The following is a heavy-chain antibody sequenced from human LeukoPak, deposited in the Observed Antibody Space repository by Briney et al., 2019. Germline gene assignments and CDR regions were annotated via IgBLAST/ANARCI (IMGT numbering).Heavy chain of an antibody. Sequence: LRLSXXASXXTXDDYGMHWVRHAXGXGLEWVSGIRGNRGSIDYADSVKGRFTISRDNAKNSLYLQMNSLRAEDTALYYCAKDMEMATIESGLDYWGQGTLVTVSS. D-gene: IGHD5-24*01. CDR1: XXTXDDYG. V-gene: IGHV3-9*01. CDR3: AKDMEMATIESGLDY. CDR2: IRGNRGSI. J-gene: IGHJ4*02.